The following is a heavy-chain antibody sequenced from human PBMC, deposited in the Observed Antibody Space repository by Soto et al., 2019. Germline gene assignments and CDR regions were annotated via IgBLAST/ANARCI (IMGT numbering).Heavy chain of an antibody. D-gene: IGHD6-19*01. CDR1: GFTFSSYS. V-gene: IGHV3-48*02. CDR2: ISSGSSTT. CDR3: ARSTLEYNSGWDY. J-gene: IGHJ4*02. Sequence: EVQLVESGGDLVQTGGSLRLSCAASGFTFSSYSMNWVRQAPGKGLEWISYISSGSSTTYYADSVKGRFTISRDNAKSSLYLQMDSLRDEDTAGYYCARSTLEYNSGWDYWGQGYLVTVSS.